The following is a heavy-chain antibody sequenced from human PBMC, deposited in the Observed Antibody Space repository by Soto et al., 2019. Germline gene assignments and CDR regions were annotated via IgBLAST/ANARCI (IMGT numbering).Heavy chain of an antibody. J-gene: IGHJ6*02. V-gene: IGHV1-18*01. D-gene: IGHD4-17*01. CDR3: ARDYDYGDYARYYYYYYGMDV. Sequence: ASVKVSCKASGYTFTSSGISWVRQAPGQGLEWMGWISAYNGNTNYAQKLQGRVTMTTDTSTSTAYMELRSLRSDDTAVYYCARDYDYGDYARYYYYYYGMDVWGQGTTVTVS. CDR1: GYTFTSSG. CDR2: ISAYNGNT.